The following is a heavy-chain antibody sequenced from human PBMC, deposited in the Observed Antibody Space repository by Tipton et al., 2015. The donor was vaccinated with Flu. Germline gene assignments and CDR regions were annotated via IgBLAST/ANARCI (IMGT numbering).Heavy chain of an antibody. CDR1: GYTFTDYY. D-gene: IGHD2-8*02. CDR2: INPNTGGT. Sequence: QLVQSGAEVKKPGASVKVSCKASGYTFTDYYMHYVRQAPGQGLEWMGWINPNTGGTKYARQFQGRVTLTRDTSISTAYMGVNSLRSDDTATYYCVRGTTYWYGPPFDYWGQGTLVTVSS. V-gene: IGHV1-2*02. J-gene: IGHJ4*02. CDR3: VRGTTYWYGPPFDY.